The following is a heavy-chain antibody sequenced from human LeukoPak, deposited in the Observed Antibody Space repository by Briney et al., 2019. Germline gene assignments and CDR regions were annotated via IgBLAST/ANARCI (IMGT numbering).Heavy chain of an antibody. CDR3: ARDFFHSSESRPFDY. D-gene: IGHD3-22*01. V-gene: IGHV3-21*06. CDR2: IFSRSERI. Sequence: GGSLRLSCAASGFTFGAYTINWVRQGPGKGMEWVSCIFSRSERILYGDSVKCRFTLSRDNAQNLLYLQMDSLSVEDTAVYYCARDFFHSSESRPFDYWGQGTLVTVSS. J-gene: IGHJ4*02. CDR1: GFTFGAYT.